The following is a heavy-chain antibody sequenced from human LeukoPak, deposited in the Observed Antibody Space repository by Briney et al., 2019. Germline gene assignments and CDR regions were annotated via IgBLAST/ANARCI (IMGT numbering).Heavy chain of an antibody. CDR2: IYSGGST. D-gene: IGHD3-10*01. Sequence: SETLSLTCTVSGGSINSGTYYWIWIRQPADKGLEWIGHIYSGGSTNYNPSLKSRVTISADTSKTQVSLRLSSVTAADTAVYYCARGSYCGITRCHTYYYMDVWGKGTTVTVSS. CDR1: GGSINSGTYY. V-gene: IGHV4-61*09. J-gene: IGHJ6*03. CDR3: ARGSYCGITRCHTYYYMDV.